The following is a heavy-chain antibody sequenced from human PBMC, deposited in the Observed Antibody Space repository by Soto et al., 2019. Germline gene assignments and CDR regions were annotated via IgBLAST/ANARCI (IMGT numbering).Heavy chain of an antibody. V-gene: IGHV4-61*01. J-gene: IGHJ6*01. CDR3: ARDHDILGSTPPSPHFYYAMEV. CDR1: DGSVSSSSYS. Sequence: SETLSLTCTVSDGSVSSSSYSWSWIRQPPGKGLEGIGHIHHSGSTKYNPSLESRVTISADTSKNQLSLTLKSVTAADTAVYSCARDHDILGSTPPSPHFYYAMEVWGQGSKVIVSS. CDR2: IHHSGST. D-gene: IGHD3-9*01.